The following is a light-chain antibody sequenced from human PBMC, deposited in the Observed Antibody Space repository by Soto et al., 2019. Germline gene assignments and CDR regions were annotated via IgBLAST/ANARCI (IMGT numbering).Light chain of an antibody. CDR1: SSDVGGYKY. CDR3: SSYTFSTLV. CDR2: EVS. Sequence: QSALTQPASVSASPGQSITISCTGTSSDVGGYKYVSWYQQYPGKAPKLMMYEVSNRPSGVSNRFSGSKSGNTASLTISGLQTEDEADYYCSSYTFSTLVFATGTKLTVL. V-gene: IGLV2-14*01. J-gene: IGLJ1*01.